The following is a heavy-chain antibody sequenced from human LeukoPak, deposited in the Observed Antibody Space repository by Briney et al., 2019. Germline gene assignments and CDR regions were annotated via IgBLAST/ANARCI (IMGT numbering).Heavy chain of an antibody. V-gene: IGHV3-53*04. J-gene: IGHJ4*02. D-gene: IGHD4-23*01. Sequence: GGSLRLSCAASGFAVSSNYMSWVRQAPGKGLEWVSVIYSGGSTYYADSVKGRFTISRHNSKNTLYLQMNSLRAEDTAVYYCARGGLRLRWQYWGQGTLVTVSS. CDR3: ARGGLRLRWQY. CDR1: GFAVSSNY. CDR2: IYSGGST.